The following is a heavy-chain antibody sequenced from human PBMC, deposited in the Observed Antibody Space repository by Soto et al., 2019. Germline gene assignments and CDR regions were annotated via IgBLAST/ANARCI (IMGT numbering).Heavy chain of an antibody. Sequence: SETLSLTCTVSGYSISSGDYYWSWIRQPPGKGLEWIGCIYYSGNTYYNPSLKSRVTISVDTSKNQFSLKLSSVTAADTAVYYCARGYGRNFDYWGQGTLVTVSS. CDR1: GYSISSGDYY. V-gene: IGHV4-30-4*01. J-gene: IGHJ4*02. CDR2: IYYSGNT. CDR3: ARGYGRNFDY. D-gene: IGHD5-18*01.